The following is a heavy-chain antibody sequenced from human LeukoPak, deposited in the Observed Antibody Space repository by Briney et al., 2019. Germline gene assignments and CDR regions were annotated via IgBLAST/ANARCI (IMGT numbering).Heavy chain of an antibody. J-gene: IGHJ4*02. D-gene: IGHD6-13*01. CDR3: ARSPYRGGSSWTEFDY. CDR2: IRYDGSDK. V-gene: IGHV3-30*02. Sequence: PGGSLRLSCAASGFTFSNYGIHWVRQAPGKGLEWVAFIRYDGSDKYYADSVKGRFTISRDSSKNTVYLQMNGLSDEDTAVYYCARSPYRGGSSWTEFDYWGQGTLVTVSS. CDR1: GFTFSNYG.